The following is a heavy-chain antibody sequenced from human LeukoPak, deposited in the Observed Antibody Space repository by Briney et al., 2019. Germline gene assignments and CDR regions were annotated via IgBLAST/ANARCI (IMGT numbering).Heavy chain of an antibody. V-gene: IGHV3-21*01. J-gene: IGHJ3*02. D-gene: IGHD3-16*02. CDR1: GHTFSDYS. CDR2: ISSSGTYI. CDR3: VSGNDPDYVWGTYRLDAFDI. Sequence: GVSLRLSCAASGHTFSDYSVNWVRKVPGMGLEWVSSISSSGTYIYYADSVKGRFTISRDNAKNSLFLQMNSLRAEDTAVYYCVSGNDPDYVWGTYRLDAFDIWGEGTMVIVSS.